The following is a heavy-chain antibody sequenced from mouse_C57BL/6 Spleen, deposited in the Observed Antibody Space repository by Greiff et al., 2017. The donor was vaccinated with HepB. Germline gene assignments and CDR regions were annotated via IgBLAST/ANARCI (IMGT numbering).Heavy chain of an antibody. D-gene: IGHD1-1*01. V-gene: IGHV3-6*01. J-gene: IGHJ4*01. Sequence: EVKVEESGPGLVKPSQSLSLTCSVTGYSITSGYYWNWIRQFPGNKLEWMGYISYDGSNNYNPSLKNRISITRDTSKNQFFLKLNSVTTEDTATYYCALYYYGSSLYAMDYWGQGTSVTVSS. CDR3: ALYYYGSSLYAMDY. CDR1: GYSITSGYY. CDR2: ISYDGSN.